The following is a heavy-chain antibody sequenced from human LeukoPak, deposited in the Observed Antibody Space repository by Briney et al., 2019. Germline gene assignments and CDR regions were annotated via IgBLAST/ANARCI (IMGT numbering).Heavy chain of an antibody. J-gene: IGHJ1*01. CDR3: ARDRVDIVATTGY. V-gene: IGHV4-38-2*02. CDR2: IYHSGST. CDR1: GYSISSGYY. D-gene: IGHD5-12*01. Sequence: SETLSLTCTVSGYSISSGYYWGWIRQPPRKGLEWIGSIYHSGSTYYNPSLKSRVTISVDTSKNQFSLKLSSATAADTAVYYCARDRVDIVATTGYWGQGTLVTVSS.